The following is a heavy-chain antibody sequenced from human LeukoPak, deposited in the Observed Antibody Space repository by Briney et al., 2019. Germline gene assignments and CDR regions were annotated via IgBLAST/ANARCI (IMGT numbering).Heavy chain of an antibody. D-gene: IGHD3-10*01. CDR2: IIPILGIA. Sequence: SSEKVSCKASGGTFSSYAISWVRQAPGHGLEGMGRIIPILGIANYAQKFQGRVTITADKSTSTAYMQLSSLRSEDTAVYYCARDRWVVRGAYFDYWGQGTLVTVSS. CDR1: GGTFSSYA. J-gene: IGHJ4*02. V-gene: IGHV1-69*04. CDR3: ARDRWVVRGAYFDY.